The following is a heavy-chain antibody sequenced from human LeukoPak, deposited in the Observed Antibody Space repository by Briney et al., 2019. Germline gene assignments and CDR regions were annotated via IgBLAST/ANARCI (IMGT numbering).Heavy chain of an antibody. CDR1: GGSFSGYY. CDR2: INHSGST. CDR3: ARLFAQSMVRGVIIGRDY. V-gene: IGHV4-34*01. J-gene: IGHJ4*02. Sequence: PSETLSLTCAVYGGSFSGYYWSWIRQPPGKGLEWIGEINHSGSTNYNPSLKSRVTISVDTSKNQFSLKLSSVTAADTALYYCARLFAQSMVRGVIIGRDYWGQGTLVTVSS. D-gene: IGHD3-10*01.